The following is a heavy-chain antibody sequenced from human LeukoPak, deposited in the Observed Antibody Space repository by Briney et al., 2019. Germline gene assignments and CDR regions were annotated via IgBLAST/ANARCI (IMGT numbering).Heavy chain of an antibody. J-gene: IGHJ5*02. CDR2: ISYDGSNK. CDR3: VPAFRGAENEVP. CDR1: GFTFSSYA. D-gene: IGHD3-16*01. Sequence: GGSLRLSCAASGFTFSSYAMHWVRQAPGKGLEWVAVISYDGSNKYYADSVKGRFTISRDNAKNSLYLQINNLRAEDTAVYYCVPAFRGAENEVPWGQGTLVTVSS. V-gene: IGHV3-30*04.